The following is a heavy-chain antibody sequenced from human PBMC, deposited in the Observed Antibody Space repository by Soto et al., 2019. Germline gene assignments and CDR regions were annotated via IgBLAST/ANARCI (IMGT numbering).Heavy chain of an antibody. Sequence: GGSQRLSCAASGFSFSTYWMSWVRQAPGKGLEWVATIKPDGSDKYYVDSVKGRFTISRDNAKKSLLLQMNSLTAEDTAVYYCISHPSYSGNYFEYWGRGTLVTVSS. CDR3: ISHPSYSGNYFEY. J-gene: IGHJ4*02. D-gene: IGHD1-26*01. CDR2: IKPDGSDK. V-gene: IGHV3-7*03. CDR1: GFSFSTYW.